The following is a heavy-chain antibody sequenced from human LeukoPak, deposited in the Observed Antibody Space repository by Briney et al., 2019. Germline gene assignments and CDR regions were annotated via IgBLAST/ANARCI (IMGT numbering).Heavy chain of an antibody. CDR2: INHSGST. Sequence: SQTLSLTCAVSGGSISSGGYYWSWIRQPPGKGLEWIGEINHSGSTNYNPSLKSRVTISVDTSKNQFSLKLSSVTAADTAVYYCARAGQLGRWGQGTLVTVSS. D-gene: IGHD7-27*01. CDR1: GGSISSGGYY. V-gene: IGHV4-30-2*01. J-gene: IGHJ4*02. CDR3: ARAGQLGR.